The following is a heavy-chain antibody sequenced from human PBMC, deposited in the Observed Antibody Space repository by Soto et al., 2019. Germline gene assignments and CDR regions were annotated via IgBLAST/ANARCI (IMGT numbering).Heavy chain of an antibody. CDR3: ARDALEKPHANIAVAGTFDY. Sequence: PGGSLRLSCAASGFTFSSYGMHWVRQAPGKGLEWVAVIWYDGSNKYYADSVKGRFTISRDNSKNTLYLQMNSLRAEDTAVYYCARDALEKPHANIAVAGTFDYWGQGTLVTVSS. D-gene: IGHD6-19*01. J-gene: IGHJ4*02. CDR1: GFTFSSYG. CDR2: IWYDGSNK. V-gene: IGHV3-33*01.